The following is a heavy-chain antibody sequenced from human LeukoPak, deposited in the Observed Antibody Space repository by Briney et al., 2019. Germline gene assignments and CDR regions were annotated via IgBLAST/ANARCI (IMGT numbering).Heavy chain of an antibody. CDR2: INPNSGGT. D-gene: IGHD3-3*01. CDR3: ARGLGTYYDFWSGLNWIDP. Sequence: ASVKVSCKASGYTFTGYYMHWVRQAPGQGLEWMGWINPNSGGTNYAQKFQGRVTMTRDTSISTAYMELSRLRSDDTAVYYCARGLGTYYDFWSGLNWIDPWGQGTLVTVSS. CDR1: GYTFTGYY. V-gene: IGHV1-2*02. J-gene: IGHJ5*02.